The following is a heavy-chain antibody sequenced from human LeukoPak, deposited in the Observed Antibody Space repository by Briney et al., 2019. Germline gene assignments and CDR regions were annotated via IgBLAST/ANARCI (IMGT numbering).Heavy chain of an antibody. J-gene: IGHJ3*02. D-gene: IGHD3-22*01. CDR1: GFTFSFHE. CDR2: ISSTGNSI. Sequence: GGSLRLSCAASGFTFSFHEMNWVRQAPGKGLEWVSYISSTGNSIYYADSVKGRFTISRDNAKNSLYLQTNSLRGEDTAVYYCARASYDSSGYYRIDIWGQGTMVTVSS. CDR3: ARASYDSSGYYRIDI. V-gene: IGHV3-48*03.